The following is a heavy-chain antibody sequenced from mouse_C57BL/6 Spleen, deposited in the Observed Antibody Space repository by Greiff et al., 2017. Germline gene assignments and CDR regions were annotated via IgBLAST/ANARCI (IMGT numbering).Heavy chain of an antibody. Sequence: VKPGASVKMSCKASGYTFTDYNMHWVKQSHGKSLEWIGDINPNNGGTSYNQKFKGKATLTVNKSSSTAYMELRSLTSEDSAVYYCAREGVYYDYLAWFAYWGQGTLVTVSA. V-gene: IGHV1-22*01. CDR2: INPNNGGT. CDR1: GYTFTDYN. CDR3: AREGVYYDYLAWFAY. D-gene: IGHD2-4*01. J-gene: IGHJ3*01.